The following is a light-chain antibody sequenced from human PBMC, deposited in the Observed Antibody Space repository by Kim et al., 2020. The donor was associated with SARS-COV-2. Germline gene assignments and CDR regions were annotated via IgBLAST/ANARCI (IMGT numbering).Light chain of an antibody. J-gene: IGKJ5*01. V-gene: IGKV3-15*01. CDR2: GAS. CDR3: QQYNNWPI. Sequence: EIVLTQSPATLSVSPGERANLSCRASQTVSSNLAWYQQKPGQPPRLLIYGASTRATGIPARFSGSGSGTEFTLTISSLQSEDFAVYYCQQYNNWPIFGQGTRLEIK. CDR1: QTVSSN.